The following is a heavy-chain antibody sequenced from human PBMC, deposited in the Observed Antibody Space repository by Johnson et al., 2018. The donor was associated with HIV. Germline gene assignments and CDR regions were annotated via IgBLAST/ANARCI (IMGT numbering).Heavy chain of an antibody. J-gene: IGHJ3*02. D-gene: IGHD3-10*01. V-gene: IGHV3-66*02. CDR1: GFTVSSNY. CDR2: IYSGGST. CDR3: ARDASYYGSANDAFDI. Sequence: VQLVESGGGVVQPGRSLRLCCAASGFTVSSNYITWVRQAPGKGLEWISVIYSGGSTYYADSVKGRFTISRDNSKNTLFLQMNSLRAEDTAVYYCARDASYYGSANDAFDIWGQGTVVTVSS.